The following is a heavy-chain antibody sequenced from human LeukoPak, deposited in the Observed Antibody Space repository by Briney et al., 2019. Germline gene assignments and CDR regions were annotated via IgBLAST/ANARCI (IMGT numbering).Heavy chain of an antibody. Sequence: GESLKISCKGSGYSFTSYWISWVRQMPGKGLEWMGRIDPSVSYTNYSPSFQGHVTISADKSVSTAYLQWSSLKASDTAMYYCAREGPIVVVPAAMGSSNWFDPWGQGTLVTVSS. CDR2: IDPSVSYT. D-gene: IGHD2-2*01. V-gene: IGHV5-10-1*01. CDR3: AREGPIVVVPAAMGSSNWFDP. CDR1: GYSFTSYW. J-gene: IGHJ5*02.